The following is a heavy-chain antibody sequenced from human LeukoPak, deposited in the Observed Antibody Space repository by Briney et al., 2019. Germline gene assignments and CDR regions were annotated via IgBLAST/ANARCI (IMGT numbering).Heavy chain of an antibody. J-gene: IGHJ4*02. CDR1: GXXXXXXX. D-gene: IGHD3-22*01. CDR3: AKDLGYYDSSGYYFDY. V-gene: IGHV3-21*01. CDR2: XSYSGPHM. Sequence: SLRLSCAASGXXXXXXXMNXVXQAPXXGXXWXXXXSYSGPHMFYADSVRGRFTISRDNAENSLFLQMNSLRAEDTAVYYCAKDLGYYDSSGYYFDYWGQGTLVTVSS.